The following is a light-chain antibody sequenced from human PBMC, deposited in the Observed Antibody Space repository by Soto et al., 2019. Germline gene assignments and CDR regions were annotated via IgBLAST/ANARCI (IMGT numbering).Light chain of an antibody. CDR1: QSISSY. CDR3: LQTYNLPRT. V-gene: IGKV1-39*01. CDR2: AAS. J-gene: IGKJ1*01. Sequence: DIQMTQSPSSLSASVGDRVTITCRASQSISSYLNWYQQKPGKAPKLLIYAASSLQSGVPSRFSGSASGTDFTLTIRNMQREDFATYYCLQTYNLPRTFGQGTKVDIK.